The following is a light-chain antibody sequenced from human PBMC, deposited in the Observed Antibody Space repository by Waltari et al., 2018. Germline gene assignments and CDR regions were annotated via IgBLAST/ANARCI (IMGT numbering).Light chain of an antibody. CDR1: QSIGTY. CDR3: QQSYTTPRT. Sequence: DIQLTHSPSSLSASVGDRVTITCRASQSIGTYLNWYQHKPGRAPELLFYAASTLQGGVPSRFSGSGSETHFTLAISSLQREDFATYYCQQSYTTPRTFGQGTKVEIK. J-gene: IGKJ1*01. CDR2: AAS. V-gene: IGKV1-39*01.